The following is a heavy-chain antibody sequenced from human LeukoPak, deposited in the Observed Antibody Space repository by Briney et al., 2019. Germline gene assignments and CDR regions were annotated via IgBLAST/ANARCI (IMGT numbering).Heavy chain of an antibody. Sequence: GASAKVSCKASGYTFTGYYMHWVRQAPGQGLEWMGWINPNSGGTNYAQKFQGRVTMTRDTSISTAYMELSRLRSDDTAVYYCARDRKAGYYYGSGPYWGYWGQGTLVTVSS. CDR2: INPNSGGT. CDR1: GYTFTGYY. V-gene: IGHV1-2*02. J-gene: IGHJ4*02. CDR3: ARDRKAGYYYGSGPYWGY. D-gene: IGHD3-10*01.